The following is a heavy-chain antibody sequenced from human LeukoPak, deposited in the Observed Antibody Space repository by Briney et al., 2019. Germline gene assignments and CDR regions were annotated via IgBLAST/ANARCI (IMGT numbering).Heavy chain of an antibody. J-gene: IGHJ3*02. V-gene: IGHV3-21*01. CDR1: GFTFRSYS. CDR2: ISSSGSYI. CDR3: ASGRLEYGDYAIGSGI. D-gene: IGHD4-17*01. Sequence: PGGSLRLSCAASGFTFRSYSMIWARQAPGKGLEWVSSISSSGSYIFYADSVRGRFTISRDNAPNSLYPQMNSLGAEDTAVYYCASGRLEYGDYAIGSGIWGQGTMVTVSS.